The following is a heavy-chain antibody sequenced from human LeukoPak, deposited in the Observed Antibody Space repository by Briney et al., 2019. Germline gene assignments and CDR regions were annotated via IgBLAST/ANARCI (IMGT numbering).Heavy chain of an antibody. CDR2: ISWNSGNI. D-gene: IGHD5-18*01. CDR3: VKDKHRDGYTYGVYDS. Sequence: GGSLRLSCAASGFTFDNYAMHWVRQAPGKGLEWVSGISWNSGNIGYADFVKGRFIISRDNAMNSLYLQMSSLRPEDTALYYCVKDKHRDGYTYGVYDSWGQGTLITVSS. V-gene: IGHV3-9*01. J-gene: IGHJ5*01. CDR1: GFTFDNYA.